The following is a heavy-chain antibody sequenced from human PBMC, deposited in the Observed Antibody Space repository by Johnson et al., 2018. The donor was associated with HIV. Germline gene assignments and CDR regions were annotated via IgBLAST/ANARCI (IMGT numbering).Heavy chain of an antibody. J-gene: IGHJ3*02. D-gene: IGHD2-15*01. V-gene: IGHV3-7*04. CDR1: GFMVGTYW. CDR3: VGDLPYVSGGMCQSVGFDI. Sequence: VQVVESGGGLVQPGGSRRLSCAASGFMVGTYWMSWVRQGPGKGLEWVCNINHDGSEKYYVGTVKGLFTISRDNNKNSLYLQMNSLSVEDAAVYYCVGDLPYVSGGMCQSVGFDIWGQGTMVTAFS. CDR2: INHDGSEK.